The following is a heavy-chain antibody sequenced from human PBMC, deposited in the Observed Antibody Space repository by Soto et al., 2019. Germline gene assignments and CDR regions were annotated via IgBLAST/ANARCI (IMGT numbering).Heavy chain of an antibody. V-gene: IGHV4-39*01. CDR2: IYYSGRT. Sequence: SETLSLTCTVTGDSINSRSYYWGWIRQPPGKGLEWIGSIYYSGRTYNNPSLRSRVSMSIDTSKDQFSLKLKSVTAADTALYFCASQRNSVVTQGYFDVWGQVSLVTVFS. D-gene: IGHD2-21*02. J-gene: IGHJ4*03. CDR1: GDSINSRSYY. CDR3: ASQRNSVVTQGYFDV.